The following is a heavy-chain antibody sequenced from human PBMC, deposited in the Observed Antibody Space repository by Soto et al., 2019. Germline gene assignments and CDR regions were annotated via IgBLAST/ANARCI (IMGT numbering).Heavy chain of an antibody. CDR1: GGSISSGNIY. D-gene: IGHD3-10*01. Sequence: QVQLQESGPGVVRPSQILSLTCTVSGGSISSGNIYWSWIRQPPGKGLEWIGYIYYTGSTYYNPSLTSRVTISVNPSKNPFSLTLTSVTAADTAIYYCARVTMVRGVMADYWGQGTLVTVSS. CDR2: IYYTGST. V-gene: IGHV4-30-4*01. CDR3: ARVTMVRGVMADY. J-gene: IGHJ4*02.